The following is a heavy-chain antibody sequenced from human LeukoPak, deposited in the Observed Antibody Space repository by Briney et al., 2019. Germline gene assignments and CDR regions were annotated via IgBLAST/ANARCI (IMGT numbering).Heavy chain of an antibody. V-gene: IGHV4-4*07. CDR1: GGSISTYY. J-gene: IGHJ4*02. D-gene: IGHD3-22*01. CDR2: VYTSGTT. CDR3: ARALPTQDSSGKGFDY. Sequence: SETLSLTCTVSGGSISTYYWSWIRQPAGKGLEWIGRVYTSGTTTYNPSLKSRVTMSLDTSKNQMSLKLRSVTAADTAVYYCARALPTQDSSGKGFDYWGQGTLVTVSS.